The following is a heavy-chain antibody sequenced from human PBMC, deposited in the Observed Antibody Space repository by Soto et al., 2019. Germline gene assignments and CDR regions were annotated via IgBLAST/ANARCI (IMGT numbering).Heavy chain of an antibody. V-gene: IGHV3-30-3*01. J-gene: IGHJ4*02. CDR3: ASSIRYDSSGYDY. CDR2: ISYDGSNK. D-gene: IGHD3-22*01. Sequence: GGSLRLSCAASGFTFSSYAMHWVRQAPGKGLEWVAVISYDGSNKYYADSVKGRFTISRDNSKNTLYLQMNSLRAEDTAVYYCASSIRYDSSGYDYWGQGTLVTVSS. CDR1: GFTFSSYA.